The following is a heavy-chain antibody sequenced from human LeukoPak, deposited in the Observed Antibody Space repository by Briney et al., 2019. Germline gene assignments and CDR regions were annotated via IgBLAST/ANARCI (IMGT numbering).Heavy chain of an antibody. CDR1: GYTFINYG. Sequence: GASVKVSCKASGYTFINYGISWVRQAPGQGLEWMGWISAYNGKTNSAQKVLDRVTLTIDTSTRTAYMELRSLRSDDTAVYYRARFVGDYGIEATFDIWGQGTMVTVSS. CDR3: ARFVGDYGIEATFDI. J-gene: IGHJ3*02. V-gene: IGHV1-18*01. D-gene: IGHD4-17*01. CDR2: ISAYNGKT.